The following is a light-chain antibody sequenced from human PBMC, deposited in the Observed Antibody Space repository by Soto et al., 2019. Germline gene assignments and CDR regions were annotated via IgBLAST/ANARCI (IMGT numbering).Light chain of an antibody. CDR2: GVS. CDR3: SSHTISSALQV. J-gene: IGLJ1*01. Sequence: QSVLTQPASVSWSPGQSITISCTGTISDFVVYNYVSWYQQHPGKAPKLMIYGVSNRPSGVSNRFSGSKSGNTASLTISGLQADDEADYYCSSHTISSALQVFGTGTKLTVL. CDR1: ISDFVVYNY. V-gene: IGLV2-14*01.